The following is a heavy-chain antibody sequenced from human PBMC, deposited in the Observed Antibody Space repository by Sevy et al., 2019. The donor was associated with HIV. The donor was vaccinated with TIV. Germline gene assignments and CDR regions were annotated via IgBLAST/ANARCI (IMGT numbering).Heavy chain of an antibody. D-gene: IGHD1-26*01. V-gene: IGHV3-74*01. J-gene: IGHJ4*02. Sequence: GGSLRLSCAASGFTFTSDYMHWDRQPPGKGLVWVSHINTDGKIIRYADSVKGRFTTSRDNAKNTLYLQMNSLRAEDTAVYYCARGSRGTFGSWGQGTLVTVSS. CDR2: INTDGKII. CDR1: GFTFTSDY. CDR3: ARGSRGTFGS.